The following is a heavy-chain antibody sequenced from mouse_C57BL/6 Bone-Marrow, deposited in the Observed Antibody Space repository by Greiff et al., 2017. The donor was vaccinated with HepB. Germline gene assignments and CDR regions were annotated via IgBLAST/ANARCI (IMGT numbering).Heavy chain of an antibody. J-gene: IGHJ2*01. CDR3: ARRRIYDGYYFDY. CDR2: IHPNSGST. Sequence: VQLQQPGAELVKPGASVKLSCKASGYTFTSYWMHWVQQTPGQGLEWIGMIHPNSGSTNYNEKFKSKATLTVDKSSSTAYMQLSSLTSEDSAVYYCARRRIYDGYYFDYWGQGTTLTVSS. CDR1: GYTFTSYW. V-gene: IGHV1-64*01. D-gene: IGHD2-3*01.